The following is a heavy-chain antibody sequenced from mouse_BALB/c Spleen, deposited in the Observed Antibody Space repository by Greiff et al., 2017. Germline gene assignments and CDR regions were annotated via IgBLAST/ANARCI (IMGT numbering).Heavy chain of an antibody. Sequence: QVQLKQPGAELVMPGASVKMSCKASGYTFTDYWMHWVKQRPGQGLEWIGAIDTSDSYTSYNQKFKGKATLTVDESSSTAYMQLSSLTSEDSAVYYCARSYYYGSSYYYAMDYWGQGTSVTVSS. CDR2: IDTSDSYT. CDR3: ARSYYYGSSYYYAMDY. J-gene: IGHJ4*01. CDR1: GYTFTDYW. V-gene: IGHV1-69*01. D-gene: IGHD1-1*01.